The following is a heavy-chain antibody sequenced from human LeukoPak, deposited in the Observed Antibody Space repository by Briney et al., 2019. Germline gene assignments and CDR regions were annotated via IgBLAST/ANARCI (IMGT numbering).Heavy chain of an antibody. Sequence: ASVKVSCKASGYTFTSYGISWVRQAPGQGLEWMGWISAYNGNTNYAQKLQGRVTMTTDTPTSTAYMELRSLRSDDTAVYYCARGFCSSTSCYLPTDYWGQGTLVTVSS. CDR1: GYTFTSYG. CDR2: ISAYNGNT. V-gene: IGHV1-18*01. D-gene: IGHD2-2*01. J-gene: IGHJ4*02. CDR3: ARGFCSSTSCYLPTDY.